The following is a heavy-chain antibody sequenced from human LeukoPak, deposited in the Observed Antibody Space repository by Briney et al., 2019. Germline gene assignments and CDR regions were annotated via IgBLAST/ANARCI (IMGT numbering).Heavy chain of an antibody. CDR2: IRYDGSNK. Sequence: GGSLRLSCAASGFTFSSYCMHWVRQAPGKGLEWVAFIRYDGSNKYYADSVKGRFTISRDNSKNTLYLQMNSLRAEDTAVYYCAKRRDIVVVPAVSDYWGQGTLVTVSS. CDR1: GFTFSSYC. J-gene: IGHJ4*02. CDR3: AKRRDIVVVPAVSDY. D-gene: IGHD2-2*01. V-gene: IGHV3-30*02.